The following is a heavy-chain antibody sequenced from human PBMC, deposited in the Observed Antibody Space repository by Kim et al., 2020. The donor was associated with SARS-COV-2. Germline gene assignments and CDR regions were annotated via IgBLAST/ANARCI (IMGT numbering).Heavy chain of an antibody. J-gene: IGHJ3*02. CDR3: AKVGLAGAFDI. V-gene: IGHV3-23*01. D-gene: IGHD3-10*01. CDR2: T. Sequence: TYYADSVKGRFTISRDNSKNTLYLQMNSLRAEDTAVYYCAKVGLAGAFDIWGQGTMVTVSS.